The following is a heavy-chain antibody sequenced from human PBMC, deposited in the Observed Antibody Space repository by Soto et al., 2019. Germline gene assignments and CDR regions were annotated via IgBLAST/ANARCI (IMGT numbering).Heavy chain of an antibody. CDR2: VYYSGYT. Sequence: QVQLQESGPGLVKPSETLSLTCTVSSGSISTYYWSWIRQPPGKGLEWIGYVYYSGYTNYNPSLKSRITISEDTSRNLLSQKLAAVTAADTAVYYGAWGLYGDYSWEASDIWGQGTMVTVSS. CDR1: SGSISTYY. J-gene: IGHJ3*02. V-gene: IGHV4-59*01. CDR3: AWGLYGDYSWEASDI. D-gene: IGHD4-17*01.